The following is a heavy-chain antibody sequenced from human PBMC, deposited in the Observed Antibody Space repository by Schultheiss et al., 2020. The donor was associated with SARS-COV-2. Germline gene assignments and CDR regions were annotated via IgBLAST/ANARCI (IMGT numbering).Heavy chain of an antibody. J-gene: IGHJ1*01. CDR1: GFRFSSYW. Sequence: GGSLRLSCAASGFRFSSYWMSWLRQAPGKGLEWVANIKQDGSEEYYVDSLRGRFTISRDNAKNSLYLQMNSLRAEDTAVYYCASLNDYGVEYFQRWGPGTLVTVSS. V-gene: IGHV3-7*03. CDR2: IKQDGSEE. CDR3: ASLNDYGVEYFQR. D-gene: IGHD4-17*01.